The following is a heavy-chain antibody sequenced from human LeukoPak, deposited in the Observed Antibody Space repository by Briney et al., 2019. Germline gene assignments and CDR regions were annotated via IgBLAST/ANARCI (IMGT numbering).Heavy chain of an antibody. D-gene: IGHD6-13*01. Sequence: EPSETLSLTCTVYGGSFSGYYWSWIRQPPGKGLEWIGEINHTGSTSYNPSLKIRVTISLHTSKNQFSLKLNSVTAADTAVYYCARDQVVAAARWFDPWGQGTLVTVSS. J-gene: IGHJ5*02. CDR3: ARDQVVAAARWFDP. CDR1: GGSFSGYY. V-gene: IGHV4-34*01. CDR2: INHTGST.